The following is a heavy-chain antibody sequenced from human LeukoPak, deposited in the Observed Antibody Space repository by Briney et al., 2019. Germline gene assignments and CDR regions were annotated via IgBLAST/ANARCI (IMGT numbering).Heavy chain of an antibody. CDR3: ARVALSGLYYFDN. CDR2: ISTSGST. V-gene: IGHV4-4*07. CDR1: GGSISNYY. D-gene: IGHD5/OR15-5a*01. J-gene: IGHJ4*02. Sequence: NSSETLSLTCTVSGGSISNYYWSWIRQPAGKGLEWIGRISTSGSTNYNPSLKSRVTISVDKSRNQFSLKLSSVTAADTAVYYCARVALSGLYYFDNWGQGTLVTVSS.